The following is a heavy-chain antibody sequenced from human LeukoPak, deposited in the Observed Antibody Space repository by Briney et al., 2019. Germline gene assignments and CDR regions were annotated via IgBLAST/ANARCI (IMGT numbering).Heavy chain of an antibody. J-gene: IGHJ6*03. Sequence: GGSLRLSCAASGFTFSSYAMHWVRQAPGKGVEWVAVISYDGSNKYYADSVKGRFTISRDNSKNTLYLQMNSLRAEDTAVYYCARDGSVTTRYYYYYMDVWGKGTTVTVSS. D-gene: IGHD4-17*01. CDR2: ISYDGSNK. CDR1: GFTFSSYA. V-gene: IGHV3-30*04. CDR3: ARDGSVTTRYYYYYMDV.